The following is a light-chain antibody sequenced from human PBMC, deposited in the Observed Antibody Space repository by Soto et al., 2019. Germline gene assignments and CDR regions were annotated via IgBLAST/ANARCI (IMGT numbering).Light chain of an antibody. V-gene: IGKV3-20*01. J-gene: IGKJ5*01. CDR2: GAS. CDR1: QSVSSSY. CDR3: QQYGSPPPIT. Sequence: EIVLTQSPGTLSLYPGERATLSCRASQSVSSSYLAWYQQKPGQAPRLLIYGASSRATGIPDRFSGSGSGTDFTLTISRLEPEDFAVYYCQQYGSPPPITFGQGTRLEIK.